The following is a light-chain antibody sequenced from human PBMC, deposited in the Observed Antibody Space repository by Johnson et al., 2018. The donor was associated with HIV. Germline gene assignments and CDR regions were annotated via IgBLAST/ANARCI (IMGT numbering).Light chain of an antibody. Sequence: QSVLTQPPSVSAAPGQKVTISCSGSSSNIGTNYVSWYQQLPGTAPKLLMFENNQRPSGIPDRFSGSKSGTSATLGITGLQTGDEADYYCGTWDNSLNGYVFGTGTKVTVL. V-gene: IGLV1-51*02. CDR3: GTWDNSLNGYV. CDR2: ENN. CDR1: SSNIGTNY. J-gene: IGLJ1*01.